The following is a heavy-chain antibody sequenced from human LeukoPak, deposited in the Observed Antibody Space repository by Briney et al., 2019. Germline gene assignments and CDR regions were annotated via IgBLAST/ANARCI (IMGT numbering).Heavy chain of an antibody. V-gene: IGHV3-21*01. CDR2: ISSGSTYI. CDR1: GVTFRSDT. CDR3: AALDHGHDY. J-gene: IGHJ4*02. Sequence: GWSLRLSCAASGVTFRSDTLNWVRQAPGKGLEWVSSISSGSTYIYNADSVKGRFTISRDNAKNTLYLQMNSLRAEDTAVYYCAALDHGHDYWGQGTLVTVSS.